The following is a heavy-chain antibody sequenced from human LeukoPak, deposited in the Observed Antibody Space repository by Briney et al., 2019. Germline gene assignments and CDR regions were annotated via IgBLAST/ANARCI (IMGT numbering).Heavy chain of an antibody. V-gene: IGHV4-4*07. CDR1: GASITSFY. CDR2: IHTNGGT. Sequence: SSETLSLTCTVSGASITSFYYNWIRKSAGKGLEWIGRIHTNGGTDYRPSLNSRVTMSVDTSKKQISLKLTSVTAADTAVYFCSRGGGYGDYWGQGILVTVSS. D-gene: IGHD5-12*01. J-gene: IGHJ4*02. CDR3: SRGGGYGDY.